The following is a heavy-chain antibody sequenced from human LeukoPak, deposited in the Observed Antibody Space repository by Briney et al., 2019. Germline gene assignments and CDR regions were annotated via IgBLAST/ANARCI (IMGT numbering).Heavy chain of an antibody. D-gene: IGHD1-1*01. CDR1: GFTFSSYG. CDR2: ISYDGSNT. V-gene: IGHV3-30*03. J-gene: IGHJ4*02. Sequence: GGSLRLSCAASGFTFSSYGMHWVRQAPGKGLEWVAVISYDGSNTYYADSVKGRFTISRDNSKNMLYLQMNSLRAEDTAVYFCARGTGTSTFDYWGQGTLVTVSS. CDR3: ARGTGTSTFDY.